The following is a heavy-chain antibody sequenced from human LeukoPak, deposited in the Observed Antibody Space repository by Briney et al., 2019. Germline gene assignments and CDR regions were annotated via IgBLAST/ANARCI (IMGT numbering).Heavy chain of an antibody. V-gene: IGHV1-2*02. CDR2: INPNSGGT. CDR3: ARDNSSGWGYFDY. CDR1: GYTFTGYY. D-gene: IGHD6-19*01. J-gene: IGHJ4*02. Sequence: ASVKVSCKASGYTFTGYYMHWVRQAPGQGLEWMGWINPNSGGTNYAQKFQGRVTMTRDTSISTAYMKLSRLRSDDTAVYYCARDNSSGWGYFDYWGQGTLVTVSS.